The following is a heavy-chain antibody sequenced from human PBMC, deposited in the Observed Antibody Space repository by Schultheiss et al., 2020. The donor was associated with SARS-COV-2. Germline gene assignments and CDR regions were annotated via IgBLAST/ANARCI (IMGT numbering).Heavy chain of an antibody. CDR2: IYPGDSDT. Sequence: GGSLRLSCKGSGYSFTSYWIGWVRQMPGKGLEWMGIIYPGDSDTRYSPSFQGQVTISADKSISTAYLQWSSLKASDTAMYYCARHGEYYYDSSGYYQYYYYGMDVWCQGTTVTVSS. CDR1: GYSFTSYW. V-gene: IGHV5-51*01. J-gene: IGHJ6*02. D-gene: IGHD3-22*01. CDR3: ARHGEYYYDSSGYYQYYYYGMDV.